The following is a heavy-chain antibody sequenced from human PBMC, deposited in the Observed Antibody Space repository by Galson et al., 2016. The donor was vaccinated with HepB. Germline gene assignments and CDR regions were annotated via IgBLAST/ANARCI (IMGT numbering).Heavy chain of an antibody. D-gene: IGHD3-3*01. J-gene: IGHJ6*02. Sequence: SMRLSCAASRFPLRRYSMHWVRQTPGKGLESVSALNHDAGGTNYADSVKGRFTISRGTSKNTLYLQMNSLRVEDTAIYYCVKDPFFYYGMDVWGQGTTVTVSS. V-gene: IGHV3-64D*06. CDR2: LNHDAGGT. CDR1: RFPLRRYS. CDR3: VKDPFFYYGMDV.